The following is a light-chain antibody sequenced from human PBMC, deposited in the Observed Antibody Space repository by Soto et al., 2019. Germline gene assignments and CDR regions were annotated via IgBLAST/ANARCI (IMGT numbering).Light chain of an antibody. Sequence: EIVLTQSPATLSLSPGERATLSCRASQSVSSYLAWYQQKPGQAPRLLIYDASNRATAIPARFSGSGSGTDFTLTISSLEPEHFAVYYCQQRNNWPPYTFGQGTKLEIK. CDR1: QSVSSY. CDR2: DAS. CDR3: QQRNNWPPYT. J-gene: IGKJ2*01. V-gene: IGKV3-11*01.